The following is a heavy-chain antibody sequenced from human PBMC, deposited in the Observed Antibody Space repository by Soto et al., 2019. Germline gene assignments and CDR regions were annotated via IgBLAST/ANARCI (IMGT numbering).Heavy chain of an antibody. V-gene: IGHV1-18*01. J-gene: IGHJ4*02. CDR1: GYTFTSYG. CDR2: SSAHNGNT. D-gene: IGHD1-1*01. CDR3: SRGRYGDY. Sequence: QVHLVQSGAEVKKPGASVKVSCKASGYTFTSYGITWVRQAPGQGLEWMGWSSAHNGNTDYAQKLQGRVIVTRDTSTSTAYMELRSLISDDTAVYYCSRGRYGDYWGQGALVTVSS.